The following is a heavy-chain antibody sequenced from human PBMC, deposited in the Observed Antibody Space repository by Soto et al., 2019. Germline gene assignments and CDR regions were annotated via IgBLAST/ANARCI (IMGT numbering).Heavy chain of an antibody. CDR3: AQDPLAVAGTADWFDP. CDR2: ISGSGGST. Sequence: GGSLRLSCAASGFTFSSYAMSWVRQAPGKGLEWVSAISGSGGSTYYADSVKGRFTISRDNSKNTLYLQMNSLRAEDTAVYYCAQDPLAVAGTADWFDPWGQGTLVPVSS. V-gene: IGHV3-23*01. D-gene: IGHD6-19*01. J-gene: IGHJ5*02. CDR1: GFTFSSYA.